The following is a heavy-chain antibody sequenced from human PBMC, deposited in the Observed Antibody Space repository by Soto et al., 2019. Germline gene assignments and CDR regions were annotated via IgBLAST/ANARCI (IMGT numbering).Heavy chain of an antibody. Sequence: TGWSLRLSCAASGFTFSSYSMNWVRQAPGKGLEWVSYISSSGTTIYYADSVKGRFTISRDNAKNSLSLQMNSLRDEDTAVYYCARDSVRDGYHRPRYWGQGTLVTVSS. D-gene: IGHD5-12*01. J-gene: IGHJ4*02. CDR3: ARDSVRDGYHRPRY. CDR1: GFTFSSYS. V-gene: IGHV3-48*02. CDR2: ISSSGTTI.